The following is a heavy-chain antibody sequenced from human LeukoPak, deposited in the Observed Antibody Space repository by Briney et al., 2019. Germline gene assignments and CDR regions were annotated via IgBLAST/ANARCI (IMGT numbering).Heavy chain of an antibody. D-gene: IGHD6-13*01. J-gene: IGHJ6*03. CDR3: ARVGHSSSWSIYYYMDV. Sequence: SETLSLTCTVSGGSISSYYWSWIRQPPGKGLEWIGYIYYSGSTNYKSSLKSRVTISVDTSKNQFSLKLSSVTAADTAVYYCARVGHSSSWSIYYYMDVWGKGTTVTVSS. CDR1: GGSISSYY. CDR2: IYYSGST. V-gene: IGHV4-59*01.